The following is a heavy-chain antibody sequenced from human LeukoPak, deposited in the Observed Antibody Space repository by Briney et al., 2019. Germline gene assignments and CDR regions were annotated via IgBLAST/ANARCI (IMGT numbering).Heavy chain of an antibody. V-gene: IGHV3-7*03. CDR2: INHDGTEK. CDR3: ARDGYNYAMDV. J-gene: IGHJ6*04. Sequence: GGSLRLSCTASGFTFRAHWMTGVRQAPGKGLEWVANINHDGTEKNSIDSVKGRFTISRDNTKNSLYLQMNSLGAEDAAVYFCARDGYNYAMDVWGKGTTVTVSS. D-gene: IGHD2-2*02. CDR1: GFTFRAHW.